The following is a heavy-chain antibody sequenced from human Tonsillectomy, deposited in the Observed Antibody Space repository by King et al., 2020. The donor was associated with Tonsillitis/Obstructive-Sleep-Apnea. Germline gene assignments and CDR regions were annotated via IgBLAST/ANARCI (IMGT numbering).Heavy chain of an antibody. CDR2: FDPEDGET. Sequence: QLVQSGAEVKKPGASVKVSCKVSGYTLTDSSMHWLRRAPGTGLEWLGGFDPEDGETIYAQKFQGRVTMTEDTSTDTAYMELSSLRSEDTAVYYCATLGGRGDCSGGSCTPLNWFDPWGQGTLVTVSS. V-gene: IGHV1-24*01. CDR3: ATLGGRGDCSGGSCTPLNWFDP. CDR1: GYTLTDSS. J-gene: IGHJ5*02. D-gene: IGHD2-15*01.